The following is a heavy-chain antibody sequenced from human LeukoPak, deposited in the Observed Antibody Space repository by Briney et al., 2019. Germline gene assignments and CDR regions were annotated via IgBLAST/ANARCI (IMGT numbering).Heavy chain of an antibody. D-gene: IGHD6-19*01. J-gene: IGHJ3*02. Sequence: PGGSLRLSCAASGFTFSSYSMNWGRPAPGKGLEWVSSISSSSSYIYYADSVKGRFTISRDNAKNSLYLQMNSLRAEDTAVYYCARGRGSGWYDAFDIWGQGTMVTVSS. CDR1: GFTFSSYS. V-gene: IGHV3-21*01. CDR3: ARGRGSGWYDAFDI. CDR2: ISSSSSYI.